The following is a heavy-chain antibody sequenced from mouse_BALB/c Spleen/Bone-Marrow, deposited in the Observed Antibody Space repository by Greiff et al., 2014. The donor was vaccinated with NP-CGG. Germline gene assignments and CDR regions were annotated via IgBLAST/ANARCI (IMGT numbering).Heavy chain of an antibody. Sequence: EVKLVESGGGLVKPGGSLKLSCAASGFTFSSYAMSWVRQTPEKRLEWVASISSGGNTYYPDGMKGRFTISGDNARNILYLQMSSLRSEDTAMYYCARGGELRPWFAYWGLGTLVTVSA. V-gene: IGHV5-6-5*01. D-gene: IGHD2-4*01. CDR1: GFTFSSYA. J-gene: IGHJ3*01. CDR3: ARGGELRPWFAY. CDR2: ISSGGNT.